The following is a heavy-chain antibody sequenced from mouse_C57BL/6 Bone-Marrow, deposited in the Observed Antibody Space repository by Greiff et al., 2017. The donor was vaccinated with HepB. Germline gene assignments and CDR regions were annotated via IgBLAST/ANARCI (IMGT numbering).Heavy chain of an antibody. J-gene: IGHJ4*01. CDR2: ISSGGSYT. V-gene: IGHV5-6*01. CDR1: GFTFSSYG. CDR3: ARHAASTVVATKYAMDC. D-gene: IGHD1-1*01. Sequence: EVKLVDSGGDLVKPGGSLKLSCAASGFTFSSYGMSWVRQIPDKRLEWVAIISSGGSYTCYPDSVKGRFTISRDKARNSVYLQMSRLKSEDTAMYYCARHAASTVVATKYAMDCWGQGTSVTVCS.